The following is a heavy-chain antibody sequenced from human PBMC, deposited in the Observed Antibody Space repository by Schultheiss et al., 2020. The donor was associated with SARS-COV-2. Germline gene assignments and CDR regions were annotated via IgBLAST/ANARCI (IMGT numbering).Heavy chain of an antibody. CDR1: GFTFSTYG. J-gene: IGHJ6*02. CDR3: ARDIVPAAISPYYYYGMDV. V-gene: IGHV3-33*08. D-gene: IGHD2-2*01. CDR2: IWYDGSNK. Sequence: GGSLRLSCAASGFTFSTYGMHWVRQAPGKGLEWVAVIWYDGSNKYYADSVKGRFTISRDNSKNTLYLQMNSLRAEDTAVYYCARDIVPAAISPYYYYGMDVWGQGTTVTVSS.